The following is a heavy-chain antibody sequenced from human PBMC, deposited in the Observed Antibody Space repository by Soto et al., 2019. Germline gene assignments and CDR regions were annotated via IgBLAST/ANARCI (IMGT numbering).Heavy chain of an antibody. CDR3: ARGSPYCTNGVCHTGSDY. V-gene: IGHV1-8*01. Sequence: GASVKVSCKASGYTFTSYDSNWVRQATGQGLEWMGWMNPNSGNTGYAQKFQGRVTMTRNTSISTAYMELSSLRSEDTALYYCARGSPYCTNGVCHTGSDYWGQGTLVTVSS. CDR2: MNPNSGNT. D-gene: IGHD2-8*01. CDR1: GYTFTSYD. J-gene: IGHJ4*02.